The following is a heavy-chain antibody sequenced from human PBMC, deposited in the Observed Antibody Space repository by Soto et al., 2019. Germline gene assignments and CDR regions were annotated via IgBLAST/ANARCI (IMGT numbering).Heavy chain of an antibody. CDR1: GGSISSSSYY. Sequence: SETLSLTCTVSGGSISSSSYYWGWIRQPPGKGLEWIGYIYYSGSTYYNTSLKSRVTISVDTSKNHFSLKLSSVTAADTAVYYCARVCGGDCHYGMDVWGQGTTVTVSS. J-gene: IGHJ6*02. D-gene: IGHD2-21*02. CDR3: ARVCGGDCHYGMDV. V-gene: IGHV4-31*03. CDR2: IYYSGST.